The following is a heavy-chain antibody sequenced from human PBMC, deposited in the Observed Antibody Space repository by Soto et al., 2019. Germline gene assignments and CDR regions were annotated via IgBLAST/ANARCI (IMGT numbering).Heavy chain of an antibody. D-gene: IGHD2-2*01. J-gene: IGHJ3*01. V-gene: IGHV3-30*18. CDR3: AKEGVVVAPASESDAFDV. CDR1: GFTFNIFG. CDR2: ISYDGSRK. Sequence: QVQLVESGGGVVQPGRSLRLSCAASGFTFNIFGMHWARQAPGKGLEWVAFISYDGSRKYYVDSVKGRFTISRDNSKNTLYLQMNSLRAEDTAVYYCAKEGVVVAPASESDAFDVWGLGTMVIVSS.